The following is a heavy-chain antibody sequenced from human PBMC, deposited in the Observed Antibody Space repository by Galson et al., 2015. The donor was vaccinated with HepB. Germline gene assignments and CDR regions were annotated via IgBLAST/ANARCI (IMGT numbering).Heavy chain of an antibody. V-gene: IGHV3-53*01. CDR3: SRDERWQQFRH. J-gene: IGHJ4*02. D-gene: IGHD5-24*01. Sequence: SLRLSCAVSGFTVNSNYMSWVRQAPGKGLEWVSVLYSAGSTFYGASVKGRFTISRDDSKNTLYLQMNNVRVEDTAVYYCSRDERWQQFRHWGQGTLVTVSS. CDR2: LYSAGST. CDR1: GFTVNSNY.